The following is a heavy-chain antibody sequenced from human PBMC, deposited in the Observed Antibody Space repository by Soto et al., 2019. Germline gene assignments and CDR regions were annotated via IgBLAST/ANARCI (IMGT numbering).Heavy chain of an antibody. D-gene: IGHD5-12*01. J-gene: IGHJ6*02. CDR3: ARGVAAIRGELTLGCMDV. Sequence: EVQLVESGGGLVQPGGSLRLSCAASGFTFSSYWMHWVRQAPGKGLVWVSRIHGDGRSTTYADSVKGRFTISRDNAKNTLYLQMNNLRAEDTAVYYCARGVAAIRGELTLGCMDVWGQGTTVTVSS. CDR2: IHGDGRST. V-gene: IGHV3-74*01. CDR1: GFTFSSYW.